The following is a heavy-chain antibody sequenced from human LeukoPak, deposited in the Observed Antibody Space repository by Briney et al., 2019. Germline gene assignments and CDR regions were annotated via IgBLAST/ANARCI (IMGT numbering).Heavy chain of an antibody. D-gene: IGHD1/OR15-1a*01. V-gene: IGHV7-4-1*02. CDR1: GYIFSAYA. CDR2: INTSSGKP. J-gene: IGHJ1*01. CDR3: ARDYTLAVGTTTYFQH. Sequence: GASVKVSCKASGYIFSAYALIWVRQAPGQGLELMGWINTSSGKPTYAQGFTGRFVFSLDTSVSTAYLQLSSLKAEDTAIYYCARDYTLAVGTTTYFQHWGQGTLVTVSS.